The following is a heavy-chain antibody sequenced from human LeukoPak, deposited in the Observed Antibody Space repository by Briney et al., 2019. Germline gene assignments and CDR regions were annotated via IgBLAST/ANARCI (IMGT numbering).Heavy chain of an antibody. J-gene: IGHJ4*02. Sequence: PGGSLRLSCAASGFTFSSYAMSWVRQAPGKGLKWVSAISGSGGSTYYADSVKGRFTISRDNSKNTLYLQMNSLRAEDTAVYYCAKGGFVVVPAAKRGDFDYWGQGTLVTVSS. D-gene: IGHD2-2*01. CDR2: ISGSGGST. CDR1: GFTFSSYA. CDR3: AKGGFVVVPAAKRGDFDY. V-gene: IGHV3-23*01.